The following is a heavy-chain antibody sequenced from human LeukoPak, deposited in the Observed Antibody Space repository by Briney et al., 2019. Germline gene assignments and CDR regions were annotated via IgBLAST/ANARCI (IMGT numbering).Heavy chain of an antibody. CDR1: GFTFSSYA. J-gene: IGHJ6*03. Sequence: GGSLRLSCAASGFTFSSYAMSWVRQAPGKGLEWVSAISGSGGSTYYADSVKGRFTISRDNSKNTLYLQMNSLRAEDTAVYYCAKTTATSTVVLDYYYYMDVWGKGTTVTVSS. V-gene: IGHV3-23*01. D-gene: IGHD4-23*01. CDR2: ISGSGGST. CDR3: AKTTATSTVVLDYYYYMDV.